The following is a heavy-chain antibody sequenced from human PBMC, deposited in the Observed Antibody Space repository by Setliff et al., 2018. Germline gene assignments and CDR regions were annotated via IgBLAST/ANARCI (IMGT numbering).Heavy chain of an antibody. D-gene: IGHD3-3*01. Sequence: SETLSLTCAVSGGSISSGSYYWSWIRQPAGKGLEWVGRLHTSGSTNYNPSLKGRVTISVDTSRNQFSLNLTSVAAADTAVYYCVKNPLTMPRGFFEYWGRGTLVTVSS. CDR3: VKNPLTMPRGFFEY. J-gene: IGHJ4*02. V-gene: IGHV4-61*02. CDR2: LHTSGST. CDR1: GGSISSGSYY.